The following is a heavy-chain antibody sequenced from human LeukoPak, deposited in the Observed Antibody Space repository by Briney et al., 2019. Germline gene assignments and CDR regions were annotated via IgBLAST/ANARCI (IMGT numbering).Heavy chain of an antibody. CDR1: GLIVSSNS. Sequence: PGGSLRLSCAASGLIVSSNSMSWVRQAPGKGLEWVSVIGSDGSTYYADSVRGRFTVSRDNSKNTLYLQMDSLRAEDTAVYYCARVKADTSLLFDYWGPGTLLTVSS. J-gene: IGHJ4*02. CDR2: IGSDGST. V-gene: IGHV3-66*01. CDR3: ARVKADTSLLFDY. D-gene: IGHD2-15*01.